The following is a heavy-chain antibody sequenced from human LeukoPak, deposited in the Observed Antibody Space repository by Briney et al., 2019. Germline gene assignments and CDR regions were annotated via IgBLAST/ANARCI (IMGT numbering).Heavy chain of an antibody. V-gene: IGHV3-30-3*01. CDR1: GFTFSSYA. D-gene: IGHD6-13*01. J-gene: IGHJ3*02. CDR2: ISYDGSNK. Sequence: GGSLRLSCAASGFTFSSYAMHWVRQAPGKGLEWVAVISYDGSNKYYADSVKGRFTISRDNSKNTLYLQMNSLRAEDTAVYYCAREVWQQLVLSDAFDIWGQGTMVTVSS. CDR3: AREVWQQLVLSDAFDI.